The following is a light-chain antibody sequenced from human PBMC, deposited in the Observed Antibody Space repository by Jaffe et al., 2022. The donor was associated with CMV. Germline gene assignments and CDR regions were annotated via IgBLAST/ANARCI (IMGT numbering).Light chain of an antibody. CDR2: EVS. CDR3: SSYAGNNNVI. V-gene: IGLV2-8*01. CDR1: SSDVGGYNY. J-gene: IGLJ2*01. Sequence: QSALTQPPSASGSPGQSVTISCTGTSSDVGGYNYVSWYQHHPGKAPKFMIYEVSNRPSGVPDRFSGSKSGNTASLTVSGLQAEDEAYYYCSSYAGNNNVIFGGGTKLTVL.